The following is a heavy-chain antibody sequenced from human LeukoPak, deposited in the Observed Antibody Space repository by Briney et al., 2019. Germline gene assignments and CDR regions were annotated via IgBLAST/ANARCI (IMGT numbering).Heavy chain of an antibody. Sequence: PSETLSLTRTVSGYSISSGYYWGWIRQPPGKGLEWIGGIYHSGSTYHNPSLKSRGTISVDTSKNQFSLKLSSVTAADTAVYYCARAISTVAGGGTFDYWGQGTLVTVSS. J-gene: IGHJ4*02. D-gene: IGHD6-19*01. CDR1: GYSISSGYY. V-gene: IGHV4-38-2*02. CDR2: IYHSGST. CDR3: ARAISTVAGGGTFDY.